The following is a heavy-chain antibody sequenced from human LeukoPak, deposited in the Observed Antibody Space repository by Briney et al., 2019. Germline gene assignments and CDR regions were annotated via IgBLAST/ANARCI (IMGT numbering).Heavy chain of an antibody. V-gene: IGHV4-59*01. J-gene: IGHJ4*02. CDR3: ARDRELGY. CDR1: GGSISSYY. CDR2: SYHRGST. D-gene: IGHD1-1*01. Sequence: SETLSLTYTVSGGSISSYYWSWIRQPPGKGLEWIGWSYHRGSTSYNPSLKSRVAISVDTSKNQFSLKLSSVTAADTAVYYCARDRELGYWGQGTLVTVSS.